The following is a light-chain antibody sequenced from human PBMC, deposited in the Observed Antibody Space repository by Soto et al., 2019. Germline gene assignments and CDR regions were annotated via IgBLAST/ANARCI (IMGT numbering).Light chain of an antibody. Sequence: EIVLTQSPATLSLSPGERATLSCRASQSVSTYLAWYQQKPGQAPRLLIYEASNRATGIPDRFSGSGSGTDFALTISSLESEDFAVYYCQQRSNWPLTFGGGTKVEIK. V-gene: IGKV3-11*01. J-gene: IGKJ4*01. CDR2: EAS. CDR1: QSVSTY. CDR3: QQRSNWPLT.